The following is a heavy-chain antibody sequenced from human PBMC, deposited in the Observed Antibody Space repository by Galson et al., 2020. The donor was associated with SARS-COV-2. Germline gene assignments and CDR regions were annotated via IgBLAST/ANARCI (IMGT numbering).Heavy chain of an antibody. CDR3: ARDSPVMVTHWYFDL. CDR1: GASISSSY. Sequence: PSETLSLTCSVSGASISSSYWSWIRQPAGKGLEWIGRIYNTGSTNYNPSLKSRVTMSVDTSMNQISLKVNSVTAADTAVYYCARDSPVMVTHWYFDLWGRGTLVTVSS. CDR2: IYNTGST. V-gene: IGHV4-4*07. D-gene: IGHD2-8*01. J-gene: IGHJ2*01.